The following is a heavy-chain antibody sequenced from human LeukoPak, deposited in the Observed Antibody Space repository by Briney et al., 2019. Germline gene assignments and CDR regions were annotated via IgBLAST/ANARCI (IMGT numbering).Heavy chain of an antibody. CDR3: ARVTDYYDSSGYYWDY. D-gene: IGHD3-22*01. J-gene: IGHJ4*02. Sequence: YPSETLSLTCAVYGGSFSGYYWSWIRQPPGKGLEWIGEINHSGSTNYNPSLKSRVTISVDTSKNQFSLKLSSVTAADTAVYYCARVTDYYDSSGYYWDYWGQGTLVTVSS. V-gene: IGHV4-34*01. CDR2: INHSGST. CDR1: GGSFSGYY.